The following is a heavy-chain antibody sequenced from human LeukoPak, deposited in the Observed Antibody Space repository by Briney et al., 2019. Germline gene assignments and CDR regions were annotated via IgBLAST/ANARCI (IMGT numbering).Heavy chain of an antibody. CDR2: IYYSGST. J-gene: IGHJ6*02. V-gene: IGHV4-59*08. CDR3: ARYSSGWQNQYYYYGVDV. CDR1: GGSISSYY. Sequence: SETLSLTCTVSGGSISSYYWSWIRQPPGKGLEWIGYIYYSGSTNYNPSLKSRVTISVDTSKNQFSLKLSSVTAADTAVYYCARYSSGWQNQYYYYGVDVWGQGTTVTVSS. D-gene: IGHD6-19*01.